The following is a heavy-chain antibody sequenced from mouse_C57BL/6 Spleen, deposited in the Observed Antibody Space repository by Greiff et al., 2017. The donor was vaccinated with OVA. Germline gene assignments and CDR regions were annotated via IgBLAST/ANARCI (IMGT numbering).Heavy chain of an antibody. D-gene: IGHD1-1*01. V-gene: IGHV5-6*01. CDR3: ARQVWYYYDGGYFDY. CDR1: GFTFSSYG. J-gene: IGHJ2*01. Sequence: EVKLMESGGDLVKPGGSLKLSCAASGFTFSSYGMSWVRQTPDKRLEWVATISSGGSYTYYPDSVKGRFTISRDNAKNTLYLQMSSLKSEDTAMYYCARQVWYYYDGGYFDYWGQGTTLTVSS. CDR2: ISSGGSYT.